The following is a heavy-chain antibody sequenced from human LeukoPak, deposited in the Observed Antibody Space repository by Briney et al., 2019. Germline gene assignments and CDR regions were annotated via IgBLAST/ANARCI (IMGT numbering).Heavy chain of an antibody. V-gene: IGHV4-34*01. CDR1: GGSFSGYY. Sequence: SETLSLTRAVYGGSFSGYYWSWIRQPPGKGLEWIGEINHSGSTNYNPSLKSRVTISVDTSKNQFSLKLSSVTAADTAVYYCARGPAYYDILTGYAGRRQRGYFDYWGQGTLVTVSS. CDR2: INHSGST. D-gene: IGHD3-9*01. J-gene: IGHJ4*02. CDR3: ARGPAYYDILTGYAGRRQRGYFDY.